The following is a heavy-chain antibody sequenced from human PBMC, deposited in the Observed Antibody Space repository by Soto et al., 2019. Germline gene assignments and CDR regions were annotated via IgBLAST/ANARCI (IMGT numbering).Heavy chain of an antibody. V-gene: IGHV3-73*01. CDR2: IRSKANNYAT. CDR1: GFTFSGSA. CDR3: TVSSKLFDS. J-gene: IGHJ5*01. D-gene: IGHD6-19*01. Sequence: GESLKISCAASGFTFSGSAMHWGRQASGKGLEWVGRIRSKANNYATTYAASVKGRFIISRDDSKNTAYLQMNSLKTEDTAVYYCTVSSKLFDSWGQGTLVTVSS.